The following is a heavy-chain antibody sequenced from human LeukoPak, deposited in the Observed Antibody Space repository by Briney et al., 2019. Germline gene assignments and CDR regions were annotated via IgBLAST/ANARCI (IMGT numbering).Heavy chain of an antibody. CDR1: GFTFSSYA. V-gene: IGHV3-23*01. CDR3: AKMGQWLYLGVDY. D-gene: IGHD6-19*01. Sequence: PGGSLRLSCAASGFTFSSYAMSWVRQAPGKGLEWFSVISGSDSSTYYADSVKGRFTISRDNSKNTLYLKMKSLRAEDTAVYYCAKMGQWLYLGVDYWGQGTLVTVSS. CDR2: ISGSDSST. J-gene: IGHJ4*02.